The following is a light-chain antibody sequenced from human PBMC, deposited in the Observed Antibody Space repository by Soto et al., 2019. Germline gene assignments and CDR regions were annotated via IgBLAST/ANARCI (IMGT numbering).Light chain of an antibody. V-gene: IGLV2-14*03. J-gene: IGLJ2*01. CDR3: GSYTISSTLMI. CDR2: DVT. CDR1: PSDIGAYNY. Sequence: QSVLTQPASVSGSPGQSITISCSGTPSDIGAYNYVSWYQHLPGKAPKVIIYDVTNRPSGVSSRFSGSKSGFRASMTISRPPARYEANHYCGSYTISSTLMIFGGGTQLTVL.